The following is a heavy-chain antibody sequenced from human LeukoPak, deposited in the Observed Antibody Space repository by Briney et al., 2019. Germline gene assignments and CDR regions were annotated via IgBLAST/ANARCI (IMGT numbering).Heavy chain of an antibody. J-gene: IGHJ6*02. CDR2: ISYDGSNK. V-gene: IGHV3-30*18. CDR1: GFTFSSYG. D-gene: IGHD2-2*02. Sequence: GGSLRLSCAASGFTFSSYGMHWVRQAPGKGLEWVAVISYDGSNKYYADSVKGRFTISRDNSKNTLYLQMNSLRAEDTAVYYCAKVSGYCSSTSCYTRNYYYGMDVWGQGTAVTVSS. CDR3: AKVSGYCSSTSCYTRNYYYGMDV.